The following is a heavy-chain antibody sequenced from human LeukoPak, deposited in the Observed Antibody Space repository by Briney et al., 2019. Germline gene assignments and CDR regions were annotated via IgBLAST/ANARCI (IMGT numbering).Heavy chain of an antibody. J-gene: IGHJ5*02. V-gene: IGHV7-4-1*02. CDR2: INTNTGNP. Sequence: ASVKVSCKTSGYTFTSYAISWVRQAPGQGLEWMGWINTNTGNPTYAQGFTGRFAFSLDTSVSTAYLQISSLKAEDTAVYYCARDRRYCSGGSCSINWFDPWGQGTLVTVSS. CDR3: ARDRRYCSGGSCSINWFDP. D-gene: IGHD2-15*01. CDR1: GYTFTSYA.